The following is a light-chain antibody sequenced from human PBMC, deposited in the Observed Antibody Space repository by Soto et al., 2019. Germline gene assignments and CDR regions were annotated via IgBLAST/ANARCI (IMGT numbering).Light chain of an antibody. V-gene: IGKV3-20*01. J-gene: IGKJ5*01. CDR3: QQYVSLPIT. Sequence: SPCTLSLSPEERAPLSCRASQSVSSTYLAWYQQKPGQAPRLIIYGASSRATGIPDRFSGSWSGTDFTLTISRVEPEDFAVYYCQQYVSLPITLGQGTRLEIK. CDR2: GAS. CDR1: QSVSSTY.